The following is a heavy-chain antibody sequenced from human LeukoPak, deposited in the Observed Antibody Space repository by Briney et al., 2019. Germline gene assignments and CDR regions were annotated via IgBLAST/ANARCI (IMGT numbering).Heavy chain of an antibody. CDR2: IYYSGST. V-gene: IGHV4-39*07. J-gene: IGHJ3*02. Sequence: SETLSLTCTVSGGSVSSSSYYWGWIRQPPGKGLEWIGSIYYSGSTYYNPSLKSRVTISVDTSKNQFSLKLSSVTAADTAVYYCARALTTVTTRDAFDIWGQGTMVTVST. D-gene: IGHD4-17*01. CDR1: GGSVSSSSYY. CDR3: ARALTTVTTRDAFDI.